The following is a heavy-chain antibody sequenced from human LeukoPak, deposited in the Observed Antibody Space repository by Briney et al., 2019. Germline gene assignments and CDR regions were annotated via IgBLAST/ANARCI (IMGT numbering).Heavy chain of an antibody. D-gene: IGHD3-16*01. CDR1: GGSISSYY. CDR3: ARETSQKGAHYMDV. V-gene: IGHV4-59*01. CDR2: IYYSGST. J-gene: IGHJ6*03. Sequence: SETLSLTCTVSGGSISSYYWSWIRQPPGKGLEWIGYIYYSGSTNYNPSLKSRVTISVDTSKDQFSLKLSSVTAADTAVYYCARETSQKGAHYMDVWGKGTTVTISS.